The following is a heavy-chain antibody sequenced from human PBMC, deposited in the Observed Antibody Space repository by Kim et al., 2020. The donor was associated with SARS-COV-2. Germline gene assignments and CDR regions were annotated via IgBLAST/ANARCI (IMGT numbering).Heavy chain of an antibody. D-gene: IGHD1-26*01. CDR3: ARVGSYSGTYLFDY. CDR2: IYYSGRT. Sequence: SETLSLTCTVSGGSIISGGYYWSWIRQHPGKGLEWIGYIYYSGRTYDNPSLKSRVSISVDTSKNQFSLKLSSVTAADTAVYYCARVGSYSGTYLFDYWGQGTLVTVSS. J-gene: IGHJ4*02. CDR1: GGSIISGGYY. V-gene: IGHV4-31*03.